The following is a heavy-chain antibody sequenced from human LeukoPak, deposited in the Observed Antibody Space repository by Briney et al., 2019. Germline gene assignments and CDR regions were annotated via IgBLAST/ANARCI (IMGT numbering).Heavy chain of an antibody. Sequence: GGPLRLSCAASGFTFSSHNMNWVRQAPMKGLEWVSSFGTDGSYIYYADSVQGRFTISRDNAKNSLYLQMNSLTAEDTAVYYCARKMKTGDRVGTFDIWGQGTMVTVSS. CDR1: GFTFSSHN. CDR2: FGTDGSYI. CDR3: ARKMKTGDRVGTFDI. D-gene: IGHD1-1*01. J-gene: IGHJ3*02. V-gene: IGHV3-21*01.